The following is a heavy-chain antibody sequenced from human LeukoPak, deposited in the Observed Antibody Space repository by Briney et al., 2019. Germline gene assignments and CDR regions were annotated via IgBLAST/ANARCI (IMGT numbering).Heavy chain of an antibody. Sequence: GTSVKVSCKASGFIFTSSAVQWVRQARGQRLEWVGWIVVGSGNTNYAQKFQERVTITRDMSTSTAYMELSSLRSEDTAVYYCAARSSSTWYAFDIWGQGTMVTVSS. D-gene: IGHD6-13*01. V-gene: IGHV1-58*01. CDR1: GFIFTSSA. J-gene: IGHJ3*02. CDR2: IVVGSGNT. CDR3: AARSSSTWYAFDI.